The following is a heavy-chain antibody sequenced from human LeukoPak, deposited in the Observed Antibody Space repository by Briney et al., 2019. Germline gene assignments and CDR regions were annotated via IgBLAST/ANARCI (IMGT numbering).Heavy chain of an antibody. CDR3: TRAAKMRFLEWFPFDP. J-gene: IGHJ5*02. D-gene: IGHD3-3*01. CDR2: IHTSGST. V-gene: IGHV4-61*02. Sequence: SQTLSLTCTVSGGSISSGSYYWTWLRQPAGKGLEWIGRIHTSGSTGYSPSLKSRVTISLDTSKNQFSLRLSSVTAADTAVYYCTRAAKMRFLEWFPFDPWGQGTLVTVSS. CDR1: GGSISSGSYY.